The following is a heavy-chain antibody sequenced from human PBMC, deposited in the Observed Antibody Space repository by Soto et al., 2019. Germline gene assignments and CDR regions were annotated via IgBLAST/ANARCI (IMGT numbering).Heavy chain of an antibody. J-gene: IGHJ6*02. CDR2: ISYDGSNK. D-gene: IGHD2-2*01. V-gene: IGHV3-30-3*01. CDR1: GFTFSSYA. CDR3: ARDRAYCSSTSCYGYYYYYGMDV. Sequence: QVQLVESGGGVVQPGRSLRLSCAASGFTFSSYAMHWVRQAPGKWLEWVAVISYDGSNKYYADSVKGRFTISRDNSKNTLYLQMNSLRAEDTAVYYCARDRAYCSSTSCYGYYYYYGMDVWGQGTTVTVSS.